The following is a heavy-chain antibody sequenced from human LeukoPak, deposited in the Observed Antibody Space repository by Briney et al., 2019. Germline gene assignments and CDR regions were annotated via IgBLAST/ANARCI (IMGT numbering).Heavy chain of an antibody. CDR3: ASSGYYSGLFDY. D-gene: IGHD3-22*01. CDR2: IYTSGST. Sequence: SETLSLTCTVSGGSISSYYWSWIRQPAGKGLEWIGRIYTSGSTNYNPSLKSRVTMSVDTSKNQFSLKLSSVTAADTAVYYCASSGYYSGLFDYWGQGTLVTVSS. V-gene: IGHV4-4*07. J-gene: IGHJ4*02. CDR1: GGSISSYY.